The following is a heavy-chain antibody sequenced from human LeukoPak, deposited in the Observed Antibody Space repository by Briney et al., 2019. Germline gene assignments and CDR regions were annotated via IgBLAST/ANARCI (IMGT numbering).Heavy chain of an antibody. CDR3: AREDVRHDGYVDY. Sequence: SETLSLTCTVSGGSISSYYWGWVRQPPGKGLEWVGQIYYRGTPNYNPSLGGRVTISIDTSKNQFSLKLNSVTAADTAVYYCAREDVRHDGYVDYWGQGTLVTVSS. CDR1: GGSISSYY. CDR2: IYYRGTP. J-gene: IGHJ4*02. V-gene: IGHV4-59*01. D-gene: IGHD5-18*01.